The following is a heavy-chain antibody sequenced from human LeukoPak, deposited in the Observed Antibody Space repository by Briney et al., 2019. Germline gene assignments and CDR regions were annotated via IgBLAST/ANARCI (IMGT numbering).Heavy chain of an antibody. CDR1: GFTFSSYS. D-gene: IGHD6-25*01. CDR3: ARLREPYTSADGFDI. J-gene: IGHJ3*02. CDR2: ISSSSSYI. V-gene: IGHV3-21*04. Sequence: GRSLRLSCAASGFTFSSYSMNWVRQAPGKGLEWVSFISSSSSYIHYADSVKGRFTISRDNAKNSLYLQMNSLRASDTAMYYCARLREPYTSADGFDIWGQGTMVTVSS.